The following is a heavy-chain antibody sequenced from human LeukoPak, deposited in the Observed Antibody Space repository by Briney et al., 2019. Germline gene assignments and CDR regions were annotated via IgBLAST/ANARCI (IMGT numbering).Heavy chain of an antibody. V-gene: IGHV4-59*08. CDR2: IYYSGST. D-gene: IGHD6-19*01. Sequence: SETLSPTCTVSGGSISSYYWSWIRQPPGKGLEWIGYIYYSGSTNYNPSLKSRVTISVDTSKNQFSLKLSSVTAADTAVYYCARLRLAQYYFDYWGQGTLVTVSS. J-gene: IGHJ4*02. CDR1: GGSISSYY. CDR3: ARLRLAQYYFDY.